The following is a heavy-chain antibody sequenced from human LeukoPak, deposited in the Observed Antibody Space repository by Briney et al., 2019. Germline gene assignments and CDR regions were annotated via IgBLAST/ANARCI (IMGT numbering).Heavy chain of an antibody. CDR3: AELGITMIGGV. CDR1: GFTFSLYA. CDR2: ISYDGSNK. Sequence: GGSLRLSCAASGFTFSLYAMHWVRQAPGKGLEWVAVISYDGSNKYYADSVKGRFTISRDNAKNSLYLQMNSLRAEDTAVYYCAELGITMIGGVWGKGTTVTISS. V-gene: IGHV3-30*04. D-gene: IGHD3-10*02. J-gene: IGHJ6*04.